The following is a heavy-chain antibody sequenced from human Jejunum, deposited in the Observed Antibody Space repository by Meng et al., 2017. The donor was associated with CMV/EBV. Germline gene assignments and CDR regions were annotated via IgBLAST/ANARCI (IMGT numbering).Heavy chain of an antibody. Sequence: SCTVSGGSISSSIHYWTWIRQPPGKGLGWIGSGSTYYNPSLKSRVTISVDTSKNQFSLMLTSVTAAGTAVYYCVDYSSSYGWFDPWGQGTLVTVSS. CDR3: VDYSSSYGWFDP. CDR2: GST. CDR1: GGSISSSIHY. V-gene: IGHV4-39*01. D-gene: IGHD6-6*01. J-gene: IGHJ5*02.